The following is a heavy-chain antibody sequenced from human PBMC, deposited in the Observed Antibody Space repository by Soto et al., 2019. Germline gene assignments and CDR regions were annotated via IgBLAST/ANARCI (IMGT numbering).Heavy chain of an antibody. CDR1: GFTFSSYG. J-gene: IGHJ4*02. CDR3: AKGAGSADY. V-gene: IGHV3-30*18. D-gene: IGHD6-13*01. CDR2: ISYDGSNK. Sequence: GGSLRLSCAASGFTFSSYGMHWVRQAPGKGLEWVAVISYDGSNKYYADSVKGRFTISRDNSKNTLYLQMNSLRAEDTAVYYCAKGAGSADYWGQGTLVTVSS.